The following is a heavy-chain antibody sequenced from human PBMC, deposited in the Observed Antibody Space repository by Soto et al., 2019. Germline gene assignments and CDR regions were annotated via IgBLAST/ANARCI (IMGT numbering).Heavy chain of an antibody. J-gene: IGHJ5*02. Sequence: SETLSLTCTVSGGSISSSSYYWGWIRQPPGKGLEWIGSIYYSGSTYYNPSLKSRVTISVDTSKNQFSLKLSSVTAADTAVYYCAGLYCSGGSCYYDSRGYGDWFDPWGQGTLVTAPQ. CDR2: IYYSGST. CDR1: GGSISSSSYY. D-gene: IGHD2-15*01. CDR3: AGLYCSGGSCYYDSRGYGDWFDP. V-gene: IGHV4-39*01.